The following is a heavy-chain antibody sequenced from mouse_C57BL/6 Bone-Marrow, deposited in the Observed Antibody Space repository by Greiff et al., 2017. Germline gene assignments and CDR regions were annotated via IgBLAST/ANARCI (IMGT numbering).Heavy chain of an antibody. V-gene: IGHV1-61*01. CDR2: IYPSDSET. CDR1: GYTFTSYW. D-gene: IGHD1-1*01. CDR3: ALYYGCSYWYFDV. J-gene: IGHJ1*03. Sequence: VQLQQPGAELVRPGSSVKLSCKASGYTFTSYWMDWVKQRPGQGLEWIGNIYPSDSETHYNQKFKDKATLTVDKSSSTAYMQLSSLTSEDSAVYYCALYYGCSYWYFDVWGTGTTVTVSS.